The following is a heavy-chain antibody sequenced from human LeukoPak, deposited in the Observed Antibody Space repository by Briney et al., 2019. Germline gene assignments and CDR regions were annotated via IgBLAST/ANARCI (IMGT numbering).Heavy chain of an antibody. CDR1: QGTFSTYA. Sequence: PVKLSCTPSQGTFSTYAISWVPQAPGQELEWMGRIIPILGIANYAQKFQGRVTITAAKSTSTGYMELSSLRSEDTAVYYCARSPEYCSGGSCYFFDYWGQGTLVTVSS. J-gene: IGHJ4*02. D-gene: IGHD2-15*01. V-gene: IGHV1-69*04. CDR2: IIPILGIA. CDR3: ARSPEYCSGGSCYFFDY.